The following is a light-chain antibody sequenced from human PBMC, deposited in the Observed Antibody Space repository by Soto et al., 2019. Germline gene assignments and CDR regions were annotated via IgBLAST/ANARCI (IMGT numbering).Light chain of an antibody. CDR1: SCDVGGYNY. V-gene: IGLV2-14*01. J-gene: IGLJ1*01. CDR2: EVS. Sequence: QSVLTQPASVSGSPGQSITISCTGTSCDVGGYNYVSWYQQHPGKAPKLMIYEVSNRPSGVSNRFSGSKSGNTASLTISGLQAEDEADYYCSSYTSSSIPVXGTGTKVTVL. CDR3: SSYTSSSIPV.